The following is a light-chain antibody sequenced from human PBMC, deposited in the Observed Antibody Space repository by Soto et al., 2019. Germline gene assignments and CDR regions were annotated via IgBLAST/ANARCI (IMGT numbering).Light chain of an antibody. CDR1: QSVSSSY. CDR3: QQYGSSPMYT. CDR2: GAS. J-gene: IGKJ2*01. Sequence: EIVLTQSPGTLSLSPGERATLSCRASQSVSSSYLAWYQQKPGQPPRLLIYGASSRATGIPDRFSGSGSGTGFTLTISRLEPEDFAGYYCQQYGSSPMYTFGQVTKREIK. V-gene: IGKV3-20*01.